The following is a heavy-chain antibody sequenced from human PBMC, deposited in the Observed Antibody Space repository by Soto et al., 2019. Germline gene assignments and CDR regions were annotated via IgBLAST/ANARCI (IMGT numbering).Heavy chain of an antibody. D-gene: IGHD3-22*01. CDR3: AAQATGYFVPFDF. CDR2: ISASGDTT. J-gene: IGHJ4*02. V-gene: IGHV3-23*01. CDR1: GFSFSTCA. Sequence: EVQLLESGGGLVQPGGSLRLSCAASGFSFSTCAVSWVRQAPGKGLEWVSSISASGDTTHYAESVRGRFTISRDNSRNTLHLQMSSLPAEATAIYSCAAQATGYFVPFDFWGRGTLVTVSS.